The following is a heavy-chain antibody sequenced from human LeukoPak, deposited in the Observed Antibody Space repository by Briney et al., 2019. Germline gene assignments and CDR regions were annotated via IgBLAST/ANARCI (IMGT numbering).Heavy chain of an antibody. CDR1: GYTFTGYY. CDR3: ATRGYCSGGSCLHPFDY. J-gene: IGHJ4*02. V-gene: IGHV1-2*02. D-gene: IGHD2-15*01. CDR2: INPNSGGT. Sequence: GASVKVSCKASGYTFTGYYMHWVRQAPGQGLEWMGWINPNSGGTNYAQKFQGRVTMTRDTSISTAYMELSRLRSDDTAVYYCATRGYCSGGSCLHPFDYWGQGTLVTVSS.